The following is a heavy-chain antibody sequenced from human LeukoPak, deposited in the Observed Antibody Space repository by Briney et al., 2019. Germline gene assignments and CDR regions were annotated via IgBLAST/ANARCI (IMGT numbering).Heavy chain of an antibody. V-gene: IGHV3-13*01. Sequence: PVRSLRLSCAASRFTFSSYNMHCGRRTTGKGLGCGSAIGTAGDTYYPGSVKGRFTISRENAKNSLYLQMNSLRAGDTAVYSCARGKDTAMGRGYYYYYMDVWGKGTTVTVSS. D-gene: IGHD5-18*01. CDR2: IGTAGDT. CDR1: RFTFSSYN. CDR3: ARGKDTAMGRGYYYYYMDV. J-gene: IGHJ6*03.